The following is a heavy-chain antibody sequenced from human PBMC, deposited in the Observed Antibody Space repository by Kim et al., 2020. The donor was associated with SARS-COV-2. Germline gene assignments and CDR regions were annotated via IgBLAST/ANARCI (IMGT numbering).Heavy chain of an antibody. Sequence: SETLSLTCTVSGGSISSGGYYWSWISQHPGKGLEWIGYIYYSGSTYYNPSLKSRVTISVDTSKNQFSLKLSSVTAADTAVYYCAREVEMATGGYFDLWGRVTLVTVSS. D-gene: IGHD5-12*01. J-gene: IGHJ2*01. V-gene: IGHV4-31*03. CDR2: IYYSGST. CDR1: GGSISSGGYY. CDR3: AREVEMATGGYFDL.